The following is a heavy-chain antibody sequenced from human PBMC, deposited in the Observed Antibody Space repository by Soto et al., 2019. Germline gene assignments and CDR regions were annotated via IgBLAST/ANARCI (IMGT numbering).Heavy chain of an antibody. CDR3: AKGGRQGLVTSDFNY. Sequence: PGGSLRQTCAAAEFVYSDDPLNWVHQAPGRGLERAAVVSHDGRNTHYADSVKRRFTISRDSSKNTVSLELPSQRAEDTAVYYCAKGGRQGLVTSDFNYCGQGAPVPVSS. CDR2: VSHDGRNT. V-gene: IGHV3-30*18. CDR1: EFVYSDDP. J-gene: IGHJ4*02. D-gene: IGHD6-19*01.